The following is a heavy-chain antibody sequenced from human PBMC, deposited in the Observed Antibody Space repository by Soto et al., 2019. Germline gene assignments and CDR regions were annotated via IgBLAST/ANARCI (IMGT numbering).Heavy chain of an antibody. CDR3: VCGGYHSGSFLGELDH. V-gene: IGHV3-43*01. CDR2: ISWDGGTT. CDR1: GFTLDDFT. D-gene: IGHD3-10*01. Sequence: EVKLVESGGAVVEPGGSLRLSCAGTGFTLDDFTMHWVRQAPGRGLEWVSLISWDGGTTYSADSVKGRFTISRDISENSLYLQMNNLRLEDAALYYCVCGGYHSGSFLGELDHWGQGTQVTVSS. J-gene: IGHJ4*02.